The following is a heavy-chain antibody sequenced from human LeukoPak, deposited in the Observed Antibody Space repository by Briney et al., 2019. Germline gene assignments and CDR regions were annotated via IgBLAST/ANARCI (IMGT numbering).Heavy chain of an antibody. V-gene: IGHV1-2*02. CDR1: GYTFTGYY. D-gene: IGHD2-15*01. J-gene: IGHJ4*02. CDR2: INPNSGGT. CDR3: ARDSCSGGSCYSGQYYFDY. Sequence: ASVKVSCKACGYTFTGYYIHWVRQAPGQGLEWMGWINPNSGGTNYAQKFQGRVTMTRDTSISTAYLELSRLRSDDTAVFFCARDSCSGGSCYSGQYYFDYWGQGTLVTVSS.